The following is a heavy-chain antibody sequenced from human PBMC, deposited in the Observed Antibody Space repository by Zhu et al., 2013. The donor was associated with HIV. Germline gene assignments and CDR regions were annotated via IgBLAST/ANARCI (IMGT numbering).Heavy chain of an antibody. CDR3: ARDLGVRGVMKNAFDV. Sequence: QVQLQQSAAEVKKPGTSVRVSCGTSSFSVNPIYINWARLVPGQGLEWVGWVNPDSGGTNYAKRFQGRVTMTRDTATATAYMEMSSLESDDSAVYYCARDLGVRGVMKNAFDVWGQGTTVIVS. CDR2: VNPDSGGT. J-gene: IGHJ3*01. V-gene: IGHV1-2*02. D-gene: IGHD3-10*01. CDR1: SFSVNPIY.